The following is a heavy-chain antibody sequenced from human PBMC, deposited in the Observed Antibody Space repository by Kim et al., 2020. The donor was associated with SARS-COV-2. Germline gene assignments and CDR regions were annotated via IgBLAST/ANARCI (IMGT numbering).Heavy chain of an antibody. D-gene: IGHD3-10*01. Sequence: SETLSLTCAVYGGSFSGYYWSWIRQPPGKGLEWIGEINHSGSTNYNPSLKSRVTISVDTSKNQFSLKLSSVTAADTAVYYCARGAGISGSGLTPWGQGTL. CDR1: GGSFSGYY. CDR3: ARGAGISGSGLTP. V-gene: IGHV4-34*01. CDR2: INHSGST. J-gene: IGHJ5*02.